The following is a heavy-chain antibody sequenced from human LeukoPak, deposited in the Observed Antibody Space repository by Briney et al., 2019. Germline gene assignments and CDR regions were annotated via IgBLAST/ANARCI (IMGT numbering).Heavy chain of an antibody. D-gene: IGHD3-10*01. Sequence: KPGGSLRLSCAASGFTLITYSMNWVRQAPGKGLEWVSSISSSGSDIYYADSVKGRFTISRDNAKNSLYLQMNSLKAEDTAVYYCARDRSFKGFDPWGQGTLVTVSS. CDR2: ISSSGSDI. J-gene: IGHJ5*02. CDR3: ARDRSFKGFDP. V-gene: IGHV3-21*01. CDR1: GFTLITYS.